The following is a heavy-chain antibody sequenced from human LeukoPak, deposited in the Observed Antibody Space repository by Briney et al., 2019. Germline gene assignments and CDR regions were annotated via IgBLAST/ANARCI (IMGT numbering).Heavy chain of an antibody. Sequence: ASVKVSCKASGGTFSSYAISWVRQAPGQGLEWMGGIIPIFGTANYAQKFQGRVTITTDESTSTAYMELSSLRSEDTAVYYCAREGSSSLGVHFDYWGQGTLVTVSS. V-gene: IGHV1-69*05. CDR1: GGTFSSYA. CDR2: IIPIFGTA. CDR3: AREGSSSLGVHFDY. J-gene: IGHJ4*02. D-gene: IGHD6-6*01.